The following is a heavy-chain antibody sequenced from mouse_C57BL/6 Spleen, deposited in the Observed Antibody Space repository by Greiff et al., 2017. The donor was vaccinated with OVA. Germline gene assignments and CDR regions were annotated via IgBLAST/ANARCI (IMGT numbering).Heavy chain of an antibody. CDR2: IDPSDSET. Sequence: QVQLQQPGAELVRPGSSVKLSCKASGYTFTSYWMHWVKQRPIQGLEWIGNIDPSDSETNYNQKFKDKATLTVDKSSRTAYMQLSSLTSEDSAVYYSARGYYGSSYYAMDDWGQGTSVTVSS. D-gene: IGHD1-1*01. CDR3: ARGYYGSSYYAMDD. CDR1: GYTFTSYW. J-gene: IGHJ4*01. V-gene: IGHV1-52*01.